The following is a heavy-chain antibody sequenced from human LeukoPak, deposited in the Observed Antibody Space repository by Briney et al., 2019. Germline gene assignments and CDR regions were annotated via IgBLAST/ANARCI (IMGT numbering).Heavy chain of an antibody. CDR2: IYWDDDK. D-gene: IGHD3-22*01. Sequence: SGPTLVKPTQTLTLTCTFSGFSLTTTGVGVGWIRQPPGKALEWLALIYWDDDKRYSPSLKSRLTITKDTSKNQVVLTMTNMDFVDAATYYCARSDTSDWYFDFWGRGTLVTVSS. V-gene: IGHV2-5*02. J-gene: IGHJ2*01. CDR3: ARSDTSDWYFDF. CDR1: GFSLTTTGVG.